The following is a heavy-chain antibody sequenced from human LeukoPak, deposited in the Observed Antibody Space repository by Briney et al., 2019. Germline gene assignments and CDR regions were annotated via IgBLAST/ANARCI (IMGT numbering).Heavy chain of an antibody. CDR3: ARDLVAVAGTAYYFDY. Sequence: PSQTLSLTCTVSGVSISSGSYYWSWIRQPAGKGLEWIGRIYTSGSTNYNPSLKSRVTISVDTSKNQFSLKLSSVTAADTAMYYFARDLVAVAGTAYYFDYWGQGTLVTVSS. CDR1: GVSISSGSYY. D-gene: IGHD6-19*01. J-gene: IGHJ4*02. CDR2: IYTSGST. V-gene: IGHV4-61*02.